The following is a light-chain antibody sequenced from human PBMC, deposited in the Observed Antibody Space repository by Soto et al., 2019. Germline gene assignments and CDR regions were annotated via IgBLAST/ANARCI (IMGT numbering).Light chain of an antibody. V-gene: IGLV1-47*02. CDR1: SSNIGSNY. J-gene: IGLJ1*01. Sequence: QSVLTQPPSASGTPGQRVTISCSGSSSNIGSNYVCWYQHLPGTAPKLLIYSNNQRPSGVPDRFSGSKSGTSASLAISGLRSEDEADYYCATWDDSLSGHYVFGTGTKPTVL. CDR3: ATWDDSLSGHYV. CDR2: SNN.